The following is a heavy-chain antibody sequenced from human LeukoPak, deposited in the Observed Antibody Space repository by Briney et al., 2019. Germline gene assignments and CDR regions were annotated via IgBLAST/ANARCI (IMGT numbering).Heavy chain of an antibody. J-gene: IGHJ4*02. V-gene: IGHV3-30*18. D-gene: IGHD4-17*01. Sequence: GGSLRLSCAASGFTFSSYGMHWVRQAPGKGLEWVAVISYDGSNKYYADSVKGRFTISRDNSKNTLYLQMNSLRAEGTAVYYCAKSHYGDYEEFDYWGQGTLVTVSS. CDR1: GFTFSSYG. CDR3: AKSHYGDYEEFDY. CDR2: ISYDGSNK.